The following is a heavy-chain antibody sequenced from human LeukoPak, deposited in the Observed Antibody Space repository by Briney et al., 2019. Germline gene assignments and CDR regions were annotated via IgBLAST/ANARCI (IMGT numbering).Heavy chain of an antibody. D-gene: IGHD3-16*02. Sequence: SGGSLRLSCAASGFTFSSYGMHWVRQAPGKGLEWVAIISYDGTNKYYADSVKGRFTSSRDNSKNTLYLQMNSLRAEDTAVYYCAREVNDYYDYVWGSYRPFDYWGQGTLVTVSS. V-gene: IGHV3-30*03. CDR2: ISYDGTNK. J-gene: IGHJ4*02. CDR3: AREVNDYYDYVWGSYRPFDY. CDR1: GFTFSSYG.